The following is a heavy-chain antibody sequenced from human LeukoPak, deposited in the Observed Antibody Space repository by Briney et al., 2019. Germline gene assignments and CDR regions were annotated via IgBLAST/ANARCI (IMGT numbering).Heavy chain of an antibody. CDR3: ARDRVDTAMVTWYYGMDV. J-gene: IGHJ6*02. CDR2: TYSGGST. Sequence: GGSLRLSCAASGFTVSSNYMSWVRQAPGKGLEWVSVTYSGGSTYYADSVKGRFTISRDNSKSTLYLQMNSLRAEDTAVYYCARDRVDTAMVTWYYGMDVWGQGTTVTVSS. D-gene: IGHD5-18*01. CDR1: GFTVSSNY. V-gene: IGHV3-53*01.